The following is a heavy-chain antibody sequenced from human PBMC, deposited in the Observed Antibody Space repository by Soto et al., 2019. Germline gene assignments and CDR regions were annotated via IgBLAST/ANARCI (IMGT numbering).Heavy chain of an antibody. CDR2: MGVGNTDR. CDR3: AKDAVSYNGKWDWFDS. J-gene: IGHJ5*01. V-gene: IGHV3-23*01. CDR1: RFIFSDYA. D-gene: IGHD1-26*01. Sequence: DVQLLESGGGLVQPGGSLTLSCAASRFIFSDYAMNWVRQAPGKGLEWVSSMGVGNTDRYYADSVKGRFIISRDNSKNTMYLQMNSLRDDDTAVYYCAKDAVSYNGKWDWFDSWGQGTLVTVSS.